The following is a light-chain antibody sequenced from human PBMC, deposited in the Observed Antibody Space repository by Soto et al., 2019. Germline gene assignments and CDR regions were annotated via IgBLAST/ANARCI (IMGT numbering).Light chain of an antibody. J-gene: IGKJ2*01. V-gene: IGKV3D-15*01. Sequence: VMTQSTATLSVAPGEIATLSCRASRGFSINVAWYQQKPCQAPRLLIYDASNRATGIPARFSGSGSETEFTLTISSLQSEDFAVYYCQQYNNWPPYTFGQGTKVDTK. CDR2: DAS. CDR1: RGFSIN. CDR3: QQYNNWPPYT.